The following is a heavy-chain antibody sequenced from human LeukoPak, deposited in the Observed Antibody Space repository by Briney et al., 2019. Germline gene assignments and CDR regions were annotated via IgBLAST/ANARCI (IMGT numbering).Heavy chain of an antibody. CDR1: GGTFSSYA. CDR3: ASGSFSAGAGPMDY. D-gene: IGHD1-26*01. V-gene: IGHV1-69*01. J-gene: IGHJ4*02. Sequence: SVKVSCKASGGTFSSYAISWVRQAPGQGLEWMGGIIPIFGTANYAQKFQGRVTITADESTSTAYMELSSLRSEDTAVYYCASGSFSAGAGPMDYWGQGTLVTVSS. CDR2: IIPIFGTA.